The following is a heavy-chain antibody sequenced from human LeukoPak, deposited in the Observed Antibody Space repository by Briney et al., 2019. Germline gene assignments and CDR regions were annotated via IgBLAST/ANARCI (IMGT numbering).Heavy chain of an antibody. CDR1: GYTFTSFV. D-gene: IGHD1-1*01. J-gene: IGHJ4*02. Sequence: ASVKVSCKASGYTFTSFVMHWVRRAPGQRLEWMGWINVGNGETKYSQKFQGRVTIARDTSASTAYMEPSSLRSEDTAVYYCARDRGGTGDFDYWGQGTLVTVSS. CDR3: ARDRGGTGDFDY. V-gene: IGHV1-3*01. CDR2: INVGNGET.